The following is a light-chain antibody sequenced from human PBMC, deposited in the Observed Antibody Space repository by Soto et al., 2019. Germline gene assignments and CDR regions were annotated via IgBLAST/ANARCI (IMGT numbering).Light chain of an antibody. CDR1: QGISW. Sequence: CRASQGISWLAWYQQKLGKAPNLLIYDASTLQTGVPSRFSGSGSGTDFTLTIGNLQPEDFATYYCQQANSFPLTFGGVTKADIK. J-gene: IGKJ4*01. CDR2: DAS. CDR3: QQANSFPLT. V-gene: IGKV1D-12*01.